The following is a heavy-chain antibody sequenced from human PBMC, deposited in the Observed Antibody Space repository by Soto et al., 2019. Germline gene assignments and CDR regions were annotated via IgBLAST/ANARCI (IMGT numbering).Heavy chain of an antibody. CDR2: TYYRSKWYN. Sequence: SQTLSLTCAISGDSVSSNSAAWNWIRQSPSRGLEWLGRTYYRSKWYNDYAVSVKSRITINPDTSKNQFSLQLNSVTPEDTAVYYCARGVAVAGTFLVGWFDPWGQGTLVTV. V-gene: IGHV6-1*01. CDR3: ARGVAVAGTFLVGWFDP. J-gene: IGHJ5*02. D-gene: IGHD6-19*01. CDR1: GDSVSSNSAA.